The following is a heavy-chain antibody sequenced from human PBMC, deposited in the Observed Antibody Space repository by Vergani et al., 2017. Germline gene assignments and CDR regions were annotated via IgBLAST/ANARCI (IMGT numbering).Heavy chain of an antibody. CDR2: IQFDGSNQ. CDR1: GFTLSNYD. CDR3: VRDRRPEVVNIFDY. D-gene: IGHD4-23*01. J-gene: IGHJ4*02. Sequence: QVQLVESGGGVVQRGGSLRLSCATSGFTLSNYDMQWIRQGPGKGLEFVAFIQFDGSNQYYADSVKGRFTIARDNSKNTLFLQMNSLRAEDTAVYYCVRDRRPEVVNIFDYWGRGTLVTVSS. V-gene: IGHV3-30*02.